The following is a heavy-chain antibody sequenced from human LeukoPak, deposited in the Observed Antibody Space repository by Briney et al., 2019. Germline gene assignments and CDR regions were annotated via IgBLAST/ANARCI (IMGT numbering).Heavy chain of an antibody. D-gene: IGHD3-10*01. Sequence: GGSLRLSCAASRFTFSSYAMRWVRQAPGNGLEWVSASSGSGGSTYYADSVKGRFTISRDNSKNTLYLQMNSLRAEDTAVYYCAKVQPGISLWFGELCPRGYFAYWGQRTLVTVSS. J-gene: IGHJ4*02. CDR3: AKVQPGISLWFGELCPRGYFAY. V-gene: IGHV3-23*01. CDR2: SSGSGGST. CDR1: RFTFSSYA.